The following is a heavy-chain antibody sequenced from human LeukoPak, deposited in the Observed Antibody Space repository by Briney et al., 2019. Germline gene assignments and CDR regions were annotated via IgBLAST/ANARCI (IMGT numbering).Heavy chain of an antibody. D-gene: IGHD2-8*02. J-gene: IGHJ3*01. CDR3: AKALGGGVLDF. CDR2: INPIFGTA. Sequence: ASVTVSRKAAGCTFSSYAISWVRQAPAQGMEWMGWINPIFGTANYAQKFQGRVTITADKSTSTAYMELSRLRSEDTAVYYCAKALGGGVLDFLGQGTMVTVSS. CDR1: GCTFSSYA. V-gene: IGHV1-69*06.